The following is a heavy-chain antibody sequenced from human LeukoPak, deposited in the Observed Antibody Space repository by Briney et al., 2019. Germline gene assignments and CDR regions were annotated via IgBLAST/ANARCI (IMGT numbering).Heavy chain of an antibody. V-gene: IGHV3-23*01. J-gene: IGHJ4*02. CDR1: GFSFSTYA. Sequence: GGSLRLSCAASGFSFSTYAMIWVRQPPGKGLEWVSSIFPSGGEIHYADSVRGRFTISRDNSKSTLSLQMNSLRAEDTAIYYCATYRQVLLPFESWGQGTLVTVSS. CDR2: IFPSGGEI. D-gene: IGHD2-8*02. CDR3: ATYRQVLLPFES.